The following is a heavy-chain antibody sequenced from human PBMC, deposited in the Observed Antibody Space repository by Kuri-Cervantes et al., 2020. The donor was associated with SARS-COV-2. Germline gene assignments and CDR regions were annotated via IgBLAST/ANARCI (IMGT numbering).Heavy chain of an antibody. J-gene: IGHJ4*02. D-gene: IGHD3-22*01. V-gene: IGHV3-9*01. CDR3: ARDAPSYYDSSGLTDY. CDR1: GFTFDDYA. CDR2: ISWNSGSI. Sequence: SLKISCAASGFTFDDYAIHWVRQAPGKGLEWVAGISWNSGSIGYADSVKGRFTISRDNAKNSLYLQMNSLRAEDAAVYYCARDAPSYYDSSGLTDYWGQGTLVTVSS.